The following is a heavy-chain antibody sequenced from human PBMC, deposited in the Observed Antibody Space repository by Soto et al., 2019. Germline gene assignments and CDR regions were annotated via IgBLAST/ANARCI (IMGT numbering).Heavy chain of an antibody. J-gene: IGHJ5*02. CDR3: AKDRYSSGGLNNWFDP. Sequence: GGSLRLSCAASGFTFSTYAMSWVRQAPGKGLEWVSTITGSGGTTYYADSVKGRFTISRDNSKNTLYLQMNSLRAEDTAVYHCAKDRYSSGGLNNWFDPWGQGTLVTVSS. CDR2: ITGSGGTT. D-gene: IGHD6-19*01. CDR1: GFTFSTYA. V-gene: IGHV3-23*01.